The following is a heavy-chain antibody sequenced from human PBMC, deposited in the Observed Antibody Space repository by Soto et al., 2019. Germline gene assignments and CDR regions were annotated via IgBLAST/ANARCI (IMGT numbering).Heavy chain of an antibody. V-gene: IGHV3-30-3*01. Sequence: GGSLRLSCAASGFTFSSYAMHWVRQAPGKGLEWVAVISYDGSNKYYADSVKGRFTISRDNSKNTLYLQMNSLRAEDTAVYYCARASSTSCYRVDCYYYGMDVWGQGTTVTVSS. D-gene: IGHD2-2*02. CDR3: ARASSTSCYRVDCYYYGMDV. CDR2: ISYDGSNK. J-gene: IGHJ6*02. CDR1: GFTFSSYA.